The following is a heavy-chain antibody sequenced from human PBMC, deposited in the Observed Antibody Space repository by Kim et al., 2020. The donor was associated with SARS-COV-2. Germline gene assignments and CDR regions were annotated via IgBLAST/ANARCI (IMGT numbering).Heavy chain of an antibody. V-gene: IGHV1-18*01. J-gene: IGHJ6*02. CDR1: GYTFTNYG. CDR3: ARDFYGVAYSAGMDD. D-gene: IGHD2-15*01. Sequence: ASVKVSCKASGYTFTNYGISWLRQAPGQGPEWMGWIRVYNGNKQYAEKFQGRVTLTTDTATSTAYMELRSLTSDDTALFYCARDFYGVAYSAGMDDWGQ. CDR2: IRVYNGNK.